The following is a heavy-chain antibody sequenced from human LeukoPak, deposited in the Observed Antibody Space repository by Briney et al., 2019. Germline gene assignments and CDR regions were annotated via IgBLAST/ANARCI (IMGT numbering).Heavy chain of an antibody. V-gene: IGHV4-61*05. Sequence: SETLSLTCTVSGGSISSSSYYWGWIRQPPGKGLEWIGYIYYSGSTNYNPSLKSRVTMSVDTSKNQFSLKLTSVTAADSAVYYCARQPNSGDYFFDYWGQGTLVTVSS. CDR2: IYYSGST. D-gene: IGHD2-21*01. J-gene: IGHJ4*02. CDR3: ARQPNSGDYFFDY. CDR1: GGSISSSSYY.